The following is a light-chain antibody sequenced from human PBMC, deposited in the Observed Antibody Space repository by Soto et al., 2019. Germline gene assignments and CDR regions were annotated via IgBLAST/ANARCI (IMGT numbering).Light chain of an antibody. Sequence: DIQMTQSPSSLSASVEDRVIITCRASQSISNHLNWYQQKPGKAPKLLIFAASSLQSGVPSRFSGSRSGPDFTLTISSLQPEDFATYYCQQSYSSPLTFGHGTKVDIK. CDR2: AAS. V-gene: IGKV1-39*01. J-gene: IGKJ3*01. CDR1: QSISNH. CDR3: QQSYSSPLT.